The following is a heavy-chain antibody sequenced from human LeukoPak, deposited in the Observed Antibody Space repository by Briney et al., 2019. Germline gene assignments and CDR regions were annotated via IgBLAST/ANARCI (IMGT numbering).Heavy chain of an antibody. J-gene: IGHJ3*02. CDR1: LYTLSSHV. CDR2: ISAYNGNT. CDR3: ACGAVAGTASKGGAFDI. Sequence: AAVYVSRKASLYTLSSHVISSVLPAPGQGRKWMGWISAYNGNTNYAQKLPGSVTMTTDTSTSTAYMELRILRSDDTAVYYCACGAVAGTASKGGAFDIWGQGTMVTVSS. D-gene: IGHD6-19*01. V-gene: IGHV1-18*01.